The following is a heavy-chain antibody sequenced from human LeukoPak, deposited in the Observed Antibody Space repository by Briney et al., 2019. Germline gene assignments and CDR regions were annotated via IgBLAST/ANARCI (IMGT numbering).Heavy chain of an antibody. V-gene: IGHV3-7*01. CDR1: GFTFSSYW. D-gene: IGHD3-10*01. Sequence: PGGSLGLSCAASGFTFSSYWMNWVRQAPGKGLEWVANIKQDGSEKYYVDSVKGRFTISRDNAKKSLYLQVNSLRAEDTAVYFCARQLYDSGSYYAPMDVWGKGTTVTISS. CDR2: IKQDGSEK. CDR3: ARQLYDSGSYYAPMDV. J-gene: IGHJ6*03.